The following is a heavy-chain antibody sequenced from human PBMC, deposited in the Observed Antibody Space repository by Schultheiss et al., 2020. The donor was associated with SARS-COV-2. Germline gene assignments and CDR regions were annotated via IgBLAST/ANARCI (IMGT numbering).Heavy chain of an antibody. CDR2: TYYRSKWSS. CDR3: ARVQHLGRGIDY. CDR1: GDSVSSNSAA. J-gene: IGHJ4*02. D-gene: IGHD3-16*01. V-gene: IGHV6-1*01. Sequence: SQTLSLTCAISGDSVSSNSAAWNWIRQSPSRGLEWLGRTYYRSKWSSDYAESVKSRIIIYADTSKNQFSLQLISVTPEDTAVYYCARVQHLGRGIDYWGQGILVTVSS.